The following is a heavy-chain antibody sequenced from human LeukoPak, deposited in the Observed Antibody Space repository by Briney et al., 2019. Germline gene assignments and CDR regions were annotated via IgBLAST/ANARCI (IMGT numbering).Heavy chain of an antibody. CDR3: ARAGGMRGAFDI. CDR2: IYHSGST. V-gene: IGHV4-39*07. CDR1: GGSISSSSYY. J-gene: IGHJ3*02. Sequence: SETLSLTCTVSGGSISSSSYYWGWLRQPPGRGLEWIASIYHSGSTYYNPSLKSRATISIDTSKNHFSLKLTSVTAADTAVYYCARAGGMRGAFDIWGQGTMVTVSS. D-gene: IGHD2-8*02.